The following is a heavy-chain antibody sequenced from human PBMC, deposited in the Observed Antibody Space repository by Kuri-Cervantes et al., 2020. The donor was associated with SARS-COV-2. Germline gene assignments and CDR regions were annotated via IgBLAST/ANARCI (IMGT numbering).Heavy chain of an antibody. J-gene: IGHJ6*02. CDR1: GYTFTGYY. Sequence: ASVKVSCKTSGYTFTGYYMHWVRQAPGQGLEWMGWINPNSGGTNYAQKFQGWVTMTRDTSISTAYMELSRLRSDDTVVYYCARASVRGIIITYHSYGMDVWGQGTTVTVSS. CDR3: ARASVRGIIITYHSYGMDV. CDR2: INPNSGGT. D-gene: IGHD3-10*01. V-gene: IGHV1-2*04.